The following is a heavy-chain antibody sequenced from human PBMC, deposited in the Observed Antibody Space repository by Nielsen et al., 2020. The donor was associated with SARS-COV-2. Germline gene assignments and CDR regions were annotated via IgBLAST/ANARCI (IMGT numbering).Heavy chain of an antibody. CDR2: IYYSGST. CDR3: ARYGVTVVTTGRWFDP. D-gene: IGHD1-14*01. V-gene: IGHV4-30-4*01. J-gene: IGHJ5*02. CDR1: GGSISSGDYY. Sequence: SETLSLTCTVSGGSISSGDYYWNWVRQPPGKGLEWIGHIYYSGSTYYNPSLKSRVTIPEDTSKNQFSLKLSSVTAADTAVYYCARYGVTVVTTGRWFDPWGQGTLVTVSS.